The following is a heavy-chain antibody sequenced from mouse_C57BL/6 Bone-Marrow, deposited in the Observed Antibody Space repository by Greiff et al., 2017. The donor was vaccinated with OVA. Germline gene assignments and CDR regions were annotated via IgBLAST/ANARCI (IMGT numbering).Heavy chain of an antibody. J-gene: IGHJ2*01. CDR3: ARYGWDGCFDY. CDR1: GFTFTDYY. D-gene: IGHD4-1*01. Sequence: VQLKESGGGLVQPGGSLSLSCAASGFTFTDYYMSWVRQPPGKALEWLGFIRNKANGYTTEYSASVKGRFTISRDNSQSILYLQMNALRAEDSATYYCARYGWDGCFDYWCQGTTLTVSS. V-gene: IGHV7-3*01. CDR2: IRNKANGYTT.